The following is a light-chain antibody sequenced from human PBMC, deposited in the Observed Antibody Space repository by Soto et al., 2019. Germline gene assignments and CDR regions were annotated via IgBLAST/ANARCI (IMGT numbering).Light chain of an antibody. CDR2: AAS. CDR3: QQANSFPLT. CDR1: QDISNW. J-gene: IGKJ4*01. Sequence: DIQMTQSPSSVSASIGDRVTITCRASQDISNWLAWYQQRPGIAPKLLIYAASSLQSGVPSRFSSSGSGTDFTLTISSLQPEDFATYYCQQANSFPLTFGGGTKVEI. V-gene: IGKV1-12*01.